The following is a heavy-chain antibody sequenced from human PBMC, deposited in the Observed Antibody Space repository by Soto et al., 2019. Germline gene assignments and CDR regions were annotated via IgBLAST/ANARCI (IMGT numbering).Heavy chain of an antibody. CDR3: ASLFRGYSYGYYFDY. D-gene: IGHD5-18*01. Sequence: ASVKVSCKASGGTFSSYAISWVRQAPGQGLEWMGGIIPIFGTANYAQKFQGRVTITADESTSTAYMELSSLRSEDTAVYYCASLFRGYSYGYYFDYWGQGTLVTVS. CDR2: IIPIFGTA. CDR1: GGTFSSYA. V-gene: IGHV1-69*13. J-gene: IGHJ4*02.